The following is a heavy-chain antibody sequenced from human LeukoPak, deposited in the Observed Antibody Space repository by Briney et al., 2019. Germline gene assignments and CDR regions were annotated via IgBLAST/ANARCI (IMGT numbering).Heavy chain of an antibody. J-gene: IGHJ4*02. D-gene: IGHD2-2*01. Sequence: GGSLRLSCAASGFTFDDYTMHWVRQAPGEGLEWVSLISWDGGSTYYADSVKGRFTISRDNSKNTLYLQMNSLRAEDTAVYYCAKGLTGAYCSSTSCYDYWGQGTLVTVSS. CDR3: AKGLTGAYCSSTSCYDY. V-gene: IGHV3-43*01. CDR2: ISWDGGST. CDR1: GFTFDDYT.